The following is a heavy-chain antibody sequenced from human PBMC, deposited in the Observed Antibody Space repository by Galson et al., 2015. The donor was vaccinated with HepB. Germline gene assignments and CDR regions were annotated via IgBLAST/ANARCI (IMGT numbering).Heavy chain of an antibody. J-gene: IGHJ6*02. D-gene: IGHD2-2*02. Sequence: SLRLSCAASGFTFSSYSVNWVRQAPGKGLEWVSYIRSSSSTIYYADSVKGRFTISRDNAKNSLYLQMNSLRDEDTAVYYCATHQDIVVVPAAILHYYYYGMDGWGQGTTVTVSS. CDR1: GFTFSSYS. V-gene: IGHV3-48*02. CDR3: ATHQDIVVVPAAILHYYYYGMDG. CDR2: IRSSSSTI.